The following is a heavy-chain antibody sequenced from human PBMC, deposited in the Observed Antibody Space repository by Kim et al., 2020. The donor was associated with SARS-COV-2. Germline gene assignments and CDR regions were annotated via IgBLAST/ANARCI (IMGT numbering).Heavy chain of an antibody. V-gene: IGHV2-70*11. CDR3: ARIDPTGADCYSAAVDI. Sequence: SGPTLVKPTETLTLTCTFSGFSLRTSGMCVSWFRQPPGKALEWLARIDWDDDKYYSTSLKTRLSVSKDTSKNQVVLTMTNMDPVDTASYFCARIDPTGADCYSAAVDIGGLGTNVTVSS. CDR2: IDWDDDK. D-gene: IGHD2-21*01. J-gene: IGHJ3*02. CDR1: GFSLRTSGMC.